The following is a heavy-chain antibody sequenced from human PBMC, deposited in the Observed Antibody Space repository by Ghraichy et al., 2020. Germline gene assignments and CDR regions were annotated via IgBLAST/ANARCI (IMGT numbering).Heavy chain of an antibody. CDR3: ARDLGQLGDY. J-gene: IGHJ4*02. CDR2: IYSGGST. Sequence: LSLTCAASGFTVSSNYMSWVRQAPGKGLEWVSVIYSGGSTYYADSVKGRFTISRDNSKNTLYLQMNSLRAEDTAVYYCARDLGQLGDYWGQGTLVTVSS. CDR1: GFTVSSNY. D-gene: IGHD6-13*01. V-gene: IGHV3-53*01.